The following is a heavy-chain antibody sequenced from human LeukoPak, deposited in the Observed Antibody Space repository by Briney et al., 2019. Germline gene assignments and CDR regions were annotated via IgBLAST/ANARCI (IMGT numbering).Heavy chain of an antibody. CDR3: ARDDWYFDL. CDR2: ISTSGST. CDR1: GYSISSGYY. Sequence: SETLSLTCAVSGYSISSGYYWSWIRQPAGKGLEWIGRISTSGSTYYNLSLKSRVTISVDTSKNQFSLKLSSVTAADTAVYYCARDDWYFDLWGRGTLVTVSS. J-gene: IGHJ2*01. V-gene: IGHV4-61*02.